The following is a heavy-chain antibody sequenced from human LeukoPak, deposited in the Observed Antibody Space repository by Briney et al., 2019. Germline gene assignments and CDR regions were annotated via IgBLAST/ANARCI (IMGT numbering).Heavy chain of an antibody. J-gene: IGHJ6*03. CDR2: IYYSGST. CDR1: GGSISSYY. Sequence: SETLSLTCTVSGGSISSYYWSRIRQPPGKGLEWIGYIYYSGSTNYNPSLKSRVTISVDTSKNQFSLKLSSVTAADTAVYYCARVIHSTYYYYMDVWGKGTTVTVSS. CDR3: ARVIHSTYYYYMDV. D-gene: IGHD2/OR15-2a*01. V-gene: IGHV4-59*01.